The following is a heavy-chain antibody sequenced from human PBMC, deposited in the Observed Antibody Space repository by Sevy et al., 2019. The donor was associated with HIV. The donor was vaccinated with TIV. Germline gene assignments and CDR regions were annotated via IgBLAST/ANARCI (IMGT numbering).Heavy chain of an antibody. V-gene: IGHV3-13*01. J-gene: IGHJ4*02. CDR1: GFTFSSYD. CDR3: ARGAREYSSSWYAFDY. CDR2: IGTAGDT. D-gene: IGHD6-13*01. Sequence: GGSLRLSCAASGFTFSSYDMHWVRQATGKGLEWVSAIGTAGDTYYPGSVKGRFTISRENAKNSLYLQMNSLRAGDTAVYYCARGAREYSSSWYAFDYWGQGTLVTVSS.